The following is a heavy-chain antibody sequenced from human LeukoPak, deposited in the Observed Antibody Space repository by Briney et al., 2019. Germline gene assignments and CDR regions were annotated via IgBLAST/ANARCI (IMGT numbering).Heavy chain of an antibody. D-gene: IGHD6-6*01. J-gene: IGHJ4*02. CDR2: IYYSGYT. CDR1: GGSIGSNNYY. CDR3: ASSRRLLKYSSSPTT. Sequence: SETLSLTCTVSGGSIGSNNYYWGWIRQPPGKGLEWIGSIYYSGYTNYNPSLKSRVTISVDKSKNQFSLKLSSVTAADTAVYYCASSRRLLKYSSSPTTWGQGTLVTVSS. V-gene: IGHV4-39*07.